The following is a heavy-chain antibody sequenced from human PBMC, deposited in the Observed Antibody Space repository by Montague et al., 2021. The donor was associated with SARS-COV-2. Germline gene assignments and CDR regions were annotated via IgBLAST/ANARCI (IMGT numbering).Heavy chain of an antibody. J-gene: IGHJ4*02. CDR3: AREGLGNYYDSSGYYPFDY. D-gene: IGHD3-22*01. V-gene: IGHV3-30*04. CDR2: ISYDGSNK. Sequence: SRRLSCAASGFPFSSYAMHWVRQAPGKGLEWVAVISYDGSNKYYVDSVKGRFTISRDNSKNTLYLQMNSLRAEDTAVYYCAREGLGNYYDSSGYYPFDYWGQGTLVTVSS. CDR1: GFPFSSYA.